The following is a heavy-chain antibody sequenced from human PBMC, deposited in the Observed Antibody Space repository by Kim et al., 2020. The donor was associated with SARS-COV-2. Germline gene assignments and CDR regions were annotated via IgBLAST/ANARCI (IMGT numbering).Heavy chain of an antibody. V-gene: IGHV3-7*01. J-gene: IGHJ4*02. CDR2: KQDGSEK. CDR3: ARGSY. Sequence: KQDGSEKYYVDSVKGRFTISRDNAKNSLYLQMNSLRAEDTAVHYCARGSYWGQGTLVTVSS. D-gene: IGHD3-10*01.